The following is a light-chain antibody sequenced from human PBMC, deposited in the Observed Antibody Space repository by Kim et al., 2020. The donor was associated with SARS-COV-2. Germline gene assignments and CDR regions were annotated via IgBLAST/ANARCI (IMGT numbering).Light chain of an antibody. CDR1: QSVRRGY. CDR3: KQYGSSPCT. CDR2: AAS. Sequence: EIVLTQSPGTLSLSPGERATLSCRASQSVRRGYLAWYQQKPGQVPRLLIYAASTRATGIPDRLSGSGSGTDFTLTISRLEPEDFAVYYVKQYGSSPCTFGEGSKGDSK. J-gene: IGKJ1*01. V-gene: IGKV3-20*01.